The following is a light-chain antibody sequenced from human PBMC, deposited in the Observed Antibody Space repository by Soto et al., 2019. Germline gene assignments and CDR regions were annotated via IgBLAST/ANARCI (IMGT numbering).Light chain of an antibody. CDR2: AAS. CDR1: QSISSY. J-gene: IGKJ3*01. Sequence: DLQMTQSPSSLSASVGDRVTITCRASQSISSYFNWYQQKPGKAPKLLIYAASTLQSGVPSRFSGSGSGTDFTLTISSLQPEDFATDYCQQSYSTLGAFGPGTKVDIK. V-gene: IGKV1-39*01. CDR3: QQSYSTLGA.